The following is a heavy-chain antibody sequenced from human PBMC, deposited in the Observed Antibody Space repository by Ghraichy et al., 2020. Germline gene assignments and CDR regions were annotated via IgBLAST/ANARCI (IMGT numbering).Heavy chain of an antibody. V-gene: IGHV3-53*01. D-gene: IGHD3-22*01. CDR1: GFIVGSNY. Sequence: GGSPRLSCAASGFIVGSNYMSWVRQAPGKGLEWVSIIYTGGSTYYADSVKGRFTISRDNSKSTVYLQMNSLRADDTAVYYCARTRPSNSRGYFFYYWGQGTLLPVSS. J-gene: IGHJ4*02. CDR3: ARTRPSNSRGYFFYY. CDR2: IYTGGST.